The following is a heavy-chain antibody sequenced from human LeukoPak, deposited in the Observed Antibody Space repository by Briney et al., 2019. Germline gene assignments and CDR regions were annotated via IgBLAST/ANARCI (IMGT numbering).Heavy chain of an antibody. D-gene: IGHD3-3*01. V-gene: IGHV3-23*01. CDR3: AKDNDFWSGYHFDY. CDR1: GFTFSSYA. CDR2: ISGSGGST. Sequence: GGSLRLSCAVSGFTFSSYAMSWVRQAPGKGLEWVSAISGSGGSTYYADSVKGRFTISRDNSKNTLYLQMNSLRAEDTAVYYCAKDNDFWSGYHFDYWGQGTLVTVSS. J-gene: IGHJ4*02.